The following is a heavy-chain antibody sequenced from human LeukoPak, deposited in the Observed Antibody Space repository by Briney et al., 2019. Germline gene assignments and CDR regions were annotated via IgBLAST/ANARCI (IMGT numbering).Heavy chain of an antibody. CDR1: GGSFSGYY. CDR2: INHSGST. J-gene: IGHJ4*02. CDR3: ARVARCTSCFDVDY. Sequence: PSETLSLTCAVYGGSFSGYYWSWIRQPPGKGLEWIGKINHSGSTNYNPSLKSRVTISVDTSKNQFSLTLSSVTAADTAVYYCARVARCTSCFDVDYWGQGTLVTVSS. V-gene: IGHV4-34*01. D-gene: IGHD2-2*01.